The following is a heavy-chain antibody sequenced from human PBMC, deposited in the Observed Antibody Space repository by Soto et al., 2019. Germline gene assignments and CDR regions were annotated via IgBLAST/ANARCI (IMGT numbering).Heavy chain of an antibody. D-gene: IGHD5-18*01. CDR3: ARCIQGDYYYGMDV. J-gene: IGHJ6*02. CDR2: ISTNNRDI. Sequence: ASVKVSCKASGYSFTAYGISWVRQAPGQGLEWMGWISTNNRDIGYAQKFQGRVTMTKDTSTTTVYMELTNLRSDDTAVYYCARCIQGDYYYGMDVRGQGTTVTVSS. V-gene: IGHV1-18*01. CDR1: GYSFTAYG.